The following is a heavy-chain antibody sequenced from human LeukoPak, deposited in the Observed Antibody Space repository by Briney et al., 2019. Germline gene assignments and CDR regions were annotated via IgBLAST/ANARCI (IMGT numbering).Heavy chain of an antibody. J-gene: IGHJ6*02. CDR1: GFTFSSYA. Sequence: PGGSLRLSCAASGFTFSSYAMHWVRQAPGKGLEWVAVVSYDGSNKYYADSVKGRFTISRDNAKNTLYLQMNSLRAEDTAVYYCARDWSEGSSGRYYYGMDVWGQGTTVTVSS. CDR2: VSYDGSNK. D-gene: IGHD6-19*01. V-gene: IGHV3-30-3*01. CDR3: ARDWSEGSSGRYYYGMDV.